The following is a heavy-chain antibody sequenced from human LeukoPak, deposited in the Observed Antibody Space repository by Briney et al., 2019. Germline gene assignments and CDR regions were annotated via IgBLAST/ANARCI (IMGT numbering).Heavy chain of an antibody. V-gene: IGHV4-34*01. CDR2: INHSGST. Sequence: SETLSLTCAVYGGSFSGYYWSWIRQPPGKGLEWIGEINHSGSTNYNPSLKSRVTISVDTSKSQFSLKLSSVTAADTAVYYCARRRIWFGELAFDYWGQGTQVTVSS. J-gene: IGHJ4*02. CDR1: GGSFSGYY. D-gene: IGHD3-10*01. CDR3: ARRRIWFGELAFDY.